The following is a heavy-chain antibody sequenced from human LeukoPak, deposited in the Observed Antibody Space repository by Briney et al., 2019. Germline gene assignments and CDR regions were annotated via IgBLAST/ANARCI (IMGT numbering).Heavy chain of an antibody. CDR3: ARAGWEPLQNF. D-gene: IGHD1-26*01. Sequence: GASVKVSCMASGYTFTSYYMHWVRQAPGQGLEGMGIINPSGGSTSYAQKFQGRVTMTRDTSTSTVYMELSSLRSEDTAVYYCARAGWEPLQNFWGQGTLVTVSS. CDR1: GYTFTSYY. CDR2: INPSGGST. J-gene: IGHJ4*02. V-gene: IGHV1-46*01.